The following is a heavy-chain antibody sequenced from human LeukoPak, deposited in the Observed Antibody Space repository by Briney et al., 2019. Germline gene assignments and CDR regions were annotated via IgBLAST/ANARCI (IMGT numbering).Heavy chain of an antibody. Sequence: PSETLSLTCTVSGGSISSYYWSWIRQPPGKGLEWIAYIYYSGSTNYNPSLKSRVTISVDTSKNQFSLKLSSVTAADTAVYYCARMGSYVFDYWGQGTLVTVSS. CDR1: GGSISSYY. D-gene: IGHD1-26*01. CDR2: IYYSGST. V-gene: IGHV4-59*01. CDR3: ARMGSYVFDY. J-gene: IGHJ4*02.